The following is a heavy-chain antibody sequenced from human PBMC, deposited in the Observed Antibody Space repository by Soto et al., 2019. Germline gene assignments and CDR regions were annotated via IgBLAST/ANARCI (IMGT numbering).Heavy chain of an antibody. J-gene: IGHJ6*02. Sequence: PSETLSLTCSVSGGSXTSHYWTWVRQPPGKGLEWIGYMYYSGRTNYNPSLKSRVTVSIDPSKNQFSLQMSSITAADTAVYYCERGVLLAPDVWGQGTTVTVSS. V-gene: IGHV4-59*08. CDR2: MYYSGRT. CDR1: GGSXTSHY. D-gene: IGHD1-26*01. CDR3: ERGVLLAPDV.